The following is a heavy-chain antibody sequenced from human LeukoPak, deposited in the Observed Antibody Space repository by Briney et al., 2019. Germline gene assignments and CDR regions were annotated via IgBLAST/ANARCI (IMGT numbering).Heavy chain of an antibody. D-gene: IGHD5/OR15-5a*01. Sequence: SETLSLTCTVSGDSISSTSYYWGWIRQPPGRGLEWIVSVDYSGTTYYNPSLKSRVAISDDTSKNQFSLMLDSVTAADTAVYYCARGVYDEFLGYYYYYMDVWGKGTTVTVSS. CDR2: VDYSGTT. CDR3: ARGVYDEFLGYYYYYMDV. V-gene: IGHV4-39*07. CDR1: GDSISSTSYY. J-gene: IGHJ6*03.